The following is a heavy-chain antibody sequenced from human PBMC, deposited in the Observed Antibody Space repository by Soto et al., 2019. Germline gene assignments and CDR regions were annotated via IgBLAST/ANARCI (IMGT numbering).Heavy chain of an antibody. D-gene: IGHD3-10*01. CDR3: ARDPWGGAVDAFDI. CDR2: INTGKGNT. V-gene: IGHV1-3*04. J-gene: IGHJ3*02. Sequence: QVQFVQSGAEVKKPGASVKVSCKASGYNFTTYAIHWVRQAPGQRLEWMGWINTGKGNTKYSQKFQGRVTITRDTSAITAYMDLSSLRSGDTAVYYCARDPWGGAVDAFDIWGQGTMVTVSS. CDR1: GYNFTTYA.